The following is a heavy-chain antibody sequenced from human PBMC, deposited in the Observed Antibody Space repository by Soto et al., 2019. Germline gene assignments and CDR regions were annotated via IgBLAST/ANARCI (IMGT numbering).Heavy chain of an antibody. CDR3: ARDRLYDSNTYYYKYGMDV. CDR1: AFTFRSYA. V-gene: IGHV3-30-3*01. CDR2: ISYDGTNN. Sequence: GGSLRLSCAASAFTFRSYAMYWVRQASGKGLEWVTVISYDGTNNYYADSVKGRFTVSRDNSKNTLYLQMNSLRAEDTAVYYCARDRLYDSNTYYYKYGMDVWGQGTTVTVSS. D-gene: IGHD3-22*01. J-gene: IGHJ6*02.